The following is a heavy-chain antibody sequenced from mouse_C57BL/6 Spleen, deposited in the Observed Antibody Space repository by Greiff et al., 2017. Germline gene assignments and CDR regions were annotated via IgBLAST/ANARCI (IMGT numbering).Heavy chain of an antibody. V-gene: IGHV1-50*01. CDR1: GYTFTSYW. CDR2: IDPSDSYT. D-gene: IGHD1-1*01. J-gene: IGHJ1*03. CDR3: ARGDGSSWYFDV. Sequence: QVQLQQPGAELVKPGASVKLSCKASGYTFTSYWMQWEKQRPGQGLEWIGEIDPSDSYTNYNQKFKGKATLTVDTSSSTAYMQLSSLTSEDSAVYYCARGDGSSWYFDVWGTGTTVTVSS.